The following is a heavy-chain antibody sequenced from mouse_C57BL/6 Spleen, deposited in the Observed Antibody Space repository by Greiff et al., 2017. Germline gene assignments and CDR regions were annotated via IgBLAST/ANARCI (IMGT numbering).Heavy chain of an antibody. Sequence: VKLMESGGGLVKPGGSLKLSCAASGFTFSDYGMHWVRQAPEKGLEWVAYLSSGSSTIYYADTVKGRFTISRDNAKNTLFLQMTSLRSEDTAMYYCARRGTTVVARSYWYFDVWGTGTTVTVSS. D-gene: IGHD1-1*01. CDR1: GFTFSDYG. J-gene: IGHJ1*03. V-gene: IGHV5-17*01. CDR3: ARRGTTVVARSYWYFDV. CDR2: LSSGSSTI.